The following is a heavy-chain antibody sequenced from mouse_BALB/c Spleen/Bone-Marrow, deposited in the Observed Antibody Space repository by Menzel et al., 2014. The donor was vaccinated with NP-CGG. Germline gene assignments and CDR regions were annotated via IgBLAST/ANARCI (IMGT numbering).Heavy chain of an antibody. CDR2: ISSGSSTI. CDR1: GFTFSSFG. CDR3: TRGGNWDDFDY. J-gene: IGHJ2*01. Sequence: EVLLVESGGGLVQPGGSRKLSCAASGFTFSSFGMHWVRQAPEKGLEWVAYISSGSSTIFYADTVKGRFTVSRDNPKNTLFLQMTSLRSEDTAMYHCTRGGNWDDFDYWGQGTPLTVSS. V-gene: IGHV5-17*02. D-gene: IGHD4-1*01.